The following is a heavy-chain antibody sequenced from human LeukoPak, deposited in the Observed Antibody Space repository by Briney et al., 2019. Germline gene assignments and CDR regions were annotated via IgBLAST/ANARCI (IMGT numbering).Heavy chain of an antibody. CDR1: VFSFSSYS. V-gene: IGHV3-30-3*01. D-gene: IGHD3-22*01. CDR3: ARAESGYYDSCISD. J-gene: IGHJ4*02. CDR2: ISYDGSHK. Sequence: PGGSLKLSCAASVFSFSSYSVHWVRHAPGKGREWVAVISYDGSHKYYADSVKGRFTISRDNSQNTLYLQMNSLSAEDTAVYYCARAESGYYDSCISDWGQGALVTVSS.